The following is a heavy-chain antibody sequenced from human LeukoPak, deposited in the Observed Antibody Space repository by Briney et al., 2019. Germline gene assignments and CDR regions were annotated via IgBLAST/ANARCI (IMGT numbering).Heavy chain of an antibody. D-gene: IGHD3-22*01. J-gene: IGHJ4*02. CDR2: MNPNSGNT. Sequence: ASVKVSCKASGYTFTTYDITWVRQATGQGLEWMGWMNPNSGNTAYAQKFQGRVTITRNTSISTAYMELSSLRSEDTAVYYCARTTKSYDRSGYWVYYFDYWGQGTLVTVSS. V-gene: IGHV1-8*03. CDR3: ARTTKSYDRSGYWVYYFDY. CDR1: GYTFTTYD.